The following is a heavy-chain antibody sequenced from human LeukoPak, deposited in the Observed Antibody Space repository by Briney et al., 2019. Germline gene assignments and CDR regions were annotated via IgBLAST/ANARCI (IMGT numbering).Heavy chain of an antibody. D-gene: IGHD2-2*02. CDR2: ISSSGITI. V-gene: IGHV3-48*03. CDR3: ARDLGYCTSTSCYSLYGMDV. J-gene: IGHJ6*04. Sequence: GSLRLSCAASGFTFSSYEMNWVRQAPGEGLEWVSYISSSGITIYYADSVKGRFTISRDNAQNSLYLQMNSLRAEDTAVYYCARDLGYCTSTSCYSLYGMDVWGKGTTVTVSS. CDR1: GFTFSSYE.